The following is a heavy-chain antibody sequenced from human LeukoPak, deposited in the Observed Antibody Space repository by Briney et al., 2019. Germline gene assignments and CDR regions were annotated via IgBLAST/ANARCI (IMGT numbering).Heavy chain of an antibody. CDR1: GGSISSGGYS. CDR2: IYHSGST. J-gene: IGHJ4*02. D-gene: IGHD3-9*01. Sequence: KPSQTLSLTCAVSGGSISSGGYSWSWIRQPPGQGLEWIGYIYHSGSTYYNPSLKSRVTISVDRSKNQFSLKLSSVTAADTAVYYCARERLQYDILTGYTSGKFDYWGQGTLVTVSS. CDR3: ARERLQYDILTGYTSGKFDY. V-gene: IGHV4-30-2*01.